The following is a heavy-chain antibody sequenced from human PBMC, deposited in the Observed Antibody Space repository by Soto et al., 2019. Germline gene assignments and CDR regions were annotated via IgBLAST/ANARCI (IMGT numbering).Heavy chain of an antibody. CDR1: GFTFSSYG. CDR2: IWYDGSNK. J-gene: IGHJ4*02. V-gene: IGHV3-33*01. D-gene: IGHD2-2*01. Sequence: QVQLVESGGGVVQPGRSLRLSCAASGFTFSSYGMHWVRQAPGKGLEWVAVIWYDGSNKYYVDSVKGRFTISRDNSKNPLYLQMNSLSAEDTAVYYCARDPSLDYWGQGTLVTISS. CDR3: ARDPSLDY.